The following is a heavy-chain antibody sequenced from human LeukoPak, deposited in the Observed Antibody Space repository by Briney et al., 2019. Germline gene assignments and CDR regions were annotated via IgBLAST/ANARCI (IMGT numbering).Heavy chain of an antibody. V-gene: IGHV4-59*01. CDR1: GGSISNYY. Sequence: RLSETLSLTCTVSGGSISNYYWSWIRQPPGKGLEWIGNIYYSGSTNYNPSLKSRVTLSLDTSKNQFSLKLSSVTAADTAVYYCASGGVWELLDYWGQGTLVTVSS. CDR2: IYYSGST. CDR3: ASGGVWELLDY. J-gene: IGHJ4*02. D-gene: IGHD1-26*01.